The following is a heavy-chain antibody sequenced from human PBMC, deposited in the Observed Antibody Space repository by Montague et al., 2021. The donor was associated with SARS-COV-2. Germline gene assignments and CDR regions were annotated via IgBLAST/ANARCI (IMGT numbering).Heavy chain of an antibody. J-gene: IGHJ4*02. CDR3: AAVRFNAWHYFDY. Sequence: SETLSLTCAVYGGSFSGYYWSWILRPAGKELEWIGRIFTRANTDYYPSLTSRVTMSLDTYSSQFSLQLNSVTAADTAIYYCAAVRFNAWHYFDYWGPGILVTVSS. D-gene: IGHD6-19*01. V-gene: IGHV4-59*10. CDR2: IFTRANT. CDR1: GGSFSGYY.